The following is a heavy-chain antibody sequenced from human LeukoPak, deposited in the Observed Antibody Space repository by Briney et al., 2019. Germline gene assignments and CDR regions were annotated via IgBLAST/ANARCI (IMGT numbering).Heavy chain of an antibody. V-gene: IGHV3-48*01. CDR2: ISVGSGTI. Sequence: GGSLRLSCAASGFTFSSFAMNWVRQAPGKGLEWLSYISVGSGTIHYADSVKGRFTISRDNAKNSLYLQMNSLRAEDTAVYYCARGRFSKSSNCFDPWGQGTLVTVSS. J-gene: IGHJ5*02. CDR1: GFTFSSFA. D-gene: IGHD3-16*01. CDR3: ARGRFSKSSNCFDP.